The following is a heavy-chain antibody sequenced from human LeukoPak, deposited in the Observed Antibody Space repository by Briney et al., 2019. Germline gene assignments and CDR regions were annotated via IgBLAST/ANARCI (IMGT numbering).Heavy chain of an antibody. CDR2: ISDSGST. D-gene: IGHD1-7*01. CDR1: GGSISTYY. J-gene: IGHJ4*02. V-gene: IGHV4-59*01. Sequence: SGTLSLTCTVSGGSISTYYWTWIRQPPGKGLEWIAHISDSGSTSCNPSLKSRVTTSVDTSKNQFSLRLNSVTAADTAVYYCARAHITATNFDFWGQGTLVTVSS. CDR3: ARAHITATNFDF.